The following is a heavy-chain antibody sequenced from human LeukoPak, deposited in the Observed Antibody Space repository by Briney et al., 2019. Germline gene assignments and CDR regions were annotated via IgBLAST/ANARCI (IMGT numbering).Heavy chain of an antibody. CDR2: INAGNGNT. CDR1: GYTFTSYA. Sequence: ASVKVSCKASGYTFTSYAMHWVRQAPGQRLEWMGWINAGNGNTKYSQKFQGRVTITRDTSASTAYMELSSLRSEDTAVYYCARGQIVVVPAAPDYWGQGTLVTVSS. D-gene: IGHD2-2*01. CDR3: ARGQIVVVPAAPDY. J-gene: IGHJ4*02. V-gene: IGHV1-3*01.